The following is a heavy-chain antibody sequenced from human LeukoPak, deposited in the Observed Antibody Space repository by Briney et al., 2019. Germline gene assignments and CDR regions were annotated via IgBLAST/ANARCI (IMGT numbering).Heavy chain of an antibody. D-gene: IGHD5-24*01. J-gene: IGHJ4*02. CDR2: ISSSSSYI. CDR3: ARKDGYGGNYFDY. V-gene: IGHV3-21*01. CDR1: GFTFSSYG. Sequence: GGSLRLSCAASGFTFSSYGMNWVRQAPGKGLEWVSSISSSSSYIYYADSVKGRFTISRDNAKNSLYLQMNSLRAEDTAVYYCARKDGYGGNYFDYWGQGTLVTVSS.